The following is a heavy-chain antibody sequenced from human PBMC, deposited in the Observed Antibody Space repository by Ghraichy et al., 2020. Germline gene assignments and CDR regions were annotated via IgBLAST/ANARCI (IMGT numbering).Heavy chain of an antibody. Sequence: GGSLRLSCVGSGFTFGAYSMNWVRQSPGNRLEWISYITSSSSFKSYADSVKGRFTISRDNAQNSLSLQMSSLTDEDTAVYYCARGSTVVRFYYYDGMDVWGQGTTVTVSS. CDR3: ARGSTVVRFYYYDGMDV. J-gene: IGHJ6*02. CDR1: GFTFGAYS. CDR2: ITSSSSFK. V-gene: IGHV3-48*02. D-gene: IGHD4-23*01.